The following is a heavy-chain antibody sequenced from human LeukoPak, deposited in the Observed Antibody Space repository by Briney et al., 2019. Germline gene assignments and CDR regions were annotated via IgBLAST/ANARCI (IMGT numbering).Heavy chain of an antibody. CDR1: GYTFTGYY. D-gene: IGHD1-26*01. J-gene: IGHJ4*02. Sequence: GASVKVSCKASGYTFTGYYMHWVRQAPGQGLEWMGIINPSGGSTSYAQKFQGRVTMTRDMSTSTVYMELSSLRSEDTAVYYCARDSEYSGSYYHYFDYWGQGTLVTVSS. CDR2: INPSGGST. CDR3: ARDSEYSGSYYHYFDY. V-gene: IGHV1-46*01.